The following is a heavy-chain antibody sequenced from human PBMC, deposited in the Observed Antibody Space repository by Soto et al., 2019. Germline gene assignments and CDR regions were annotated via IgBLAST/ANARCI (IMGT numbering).Heavy chain of an antibody. CDR3: AKGFGRPSDYGDYYFDY. D-gene: IGHD4-17*01. J-gene: IGHJ4*02. V-gene: IGHV3-23*01. Sequence: EVQLLESGGGLVQPGGSLRLSCAASGFTFSSYAMSWVRQAPGKGLEWVSAISGSGGSTYYADSVKGRFTISRDNSKNTLYLQMNSLRAEDTAVYYCAKGFGRPSDYGDYYFDYWGQGTLVTVSS. CDR1: GFTFSSYA. CDR2: ISGSGGST.